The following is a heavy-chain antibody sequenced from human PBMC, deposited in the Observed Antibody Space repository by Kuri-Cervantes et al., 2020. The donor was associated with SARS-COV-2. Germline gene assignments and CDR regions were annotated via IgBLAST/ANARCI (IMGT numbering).Heavy chain of an antibody. J-gene: IGHJ5*02. V-gene: IGHV3-33*01. D-gene: IGHD6-13*01. CDR3: ARDYIAAAKYYWFDP. Sequence: GESLKISCAASGFTFSSYGMHWVRQAPGKGLEWVAVIWYDGSNKYYADSVKGRFTISRDNSKNTLYLQMNSLRAEDTAVYYCARDYIAAAKYYWFDPWGQGTLVTVSS. CDR1: GFTFSSYG. CDR2: IWYDGSNK.